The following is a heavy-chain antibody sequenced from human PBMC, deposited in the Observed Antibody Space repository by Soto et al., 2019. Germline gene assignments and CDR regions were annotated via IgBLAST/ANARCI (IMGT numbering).Heavy chain of an antibody. J-gene: IGHJ6*02. CDR2: ISYDGSNK. V-gene: IGHV3-30-3*01. CDR1: GFTFSSYA. CDR3: ARAERSASYPFAYDYSMYV. Sequence: QVQLVESGGGVVQPGRSLTLSCAASGFTFSSYAMHWVRQAPGNGLEWVAVISYDGSNKYYADSVKSRFTISRDNSKNTLYLQMHSLRAADTAVYYCARAERSASYPFAYDYSMYVWGQGTTVTVSS. D-gene: IGHD1-26*01.